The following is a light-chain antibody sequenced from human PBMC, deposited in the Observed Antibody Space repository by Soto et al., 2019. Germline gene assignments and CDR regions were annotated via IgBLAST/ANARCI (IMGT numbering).Light chain of an antibody. J-gene: IGKJ2*01. Sequence: EIVMTQSPATLSVSPGERATLSCRARQSVSSNLAWYQQKPGQAPRLLIYGASTRATGIPARFSGSWSGTEFTLTISSLQSEDFAVYYCQHYNNWPPLMYTFGQGTKLEIK. CDR1: QSVSSN. CDR3: QHYNNWPPLMYT. CDR2: GAS. V-gene: IGKV3-15*01.